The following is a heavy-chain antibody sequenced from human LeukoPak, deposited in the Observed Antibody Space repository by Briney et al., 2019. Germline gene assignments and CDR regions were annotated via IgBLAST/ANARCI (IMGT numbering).Heavy chain of an antibody. J-gene: IGHJ5*02. D-gene: IGHD5-12*01. CDR1: GFTFSSYG. Sequence: GRSLRLSCAASGFTFSSYGMHWVRQAPGKGLEWVAIISYDGSNKYYADSVKGRFTISRDNSKNTLFLQMNSLRTEDTAVYYCAKDRYSTHNWFDPWGRGTLVTVSS. CDR3: AKDRYSTHNWFDP. V-gene: IGHV3-30*18. CDR2: ISYDGSNK.